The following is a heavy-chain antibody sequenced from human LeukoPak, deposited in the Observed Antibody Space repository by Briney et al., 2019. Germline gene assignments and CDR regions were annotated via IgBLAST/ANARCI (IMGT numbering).Heavy chain of an antibody. Sequence: PGGSLRLSCAASGFTFSSYAISCVRQAPGKRLEWVSGIGGNGVSTYYADSVKGRFTVSRDNSKNTLYLQMNSLRAEDTALYYCARPPSLRLLEWWSFGFWGQGTLVTVSS. CDR1: GFTFSSYA. CDR2: IGGNGVST. V-gene: IGHV3-23*01. J-gene: IGHJ4*02. D-gene: IGHD3-3*01. CDR3: ARPPSLRLLEWWSFGF.